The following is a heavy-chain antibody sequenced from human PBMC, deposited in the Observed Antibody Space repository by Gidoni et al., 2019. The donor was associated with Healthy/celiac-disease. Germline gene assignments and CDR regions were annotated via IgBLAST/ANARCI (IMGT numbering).Heavy chain of an antibody. Sequence: EVQLLESGGGLVQPGGSLRLSCAASGFTFSSYAMLWVRQAPGKGLEWVSAISGSGGSTYYADSVKGRFTISRDNSKNTLYLQMNSLRAEDTAVYYCAKASGNYDFWSGYPSPFDYWGQGTLVTVSS. CDR1: GFTFSSYA. J-gene: IGHJ4*02. CDR3: AKASGNYDFWSGYPSPFDY. D-gene: IGHD3-3*01. V-gene: IGHV3-23*01. CDR2: ISGSGGST.